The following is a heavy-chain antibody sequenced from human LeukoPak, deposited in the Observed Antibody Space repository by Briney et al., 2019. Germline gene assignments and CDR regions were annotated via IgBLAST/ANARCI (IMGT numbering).Heavy chain of an antibody. Sequence: PGRSLRLSCAASGFTFSSYAMHWARQAPGKGLQWLAILSYDGSTEYYADSVKGRFTISRDNSQSTLYLEMNSLRAEDTAVYYCARGNTYFDFSNSFLDYWGQGTLVTVSS. CDR3: ARGNTYFDFSNSFLDY. CDR1: GFTFSSYA. CDR2: LSYDGSTE. V-gene: IGHV3-30*01. J-gene: IGHJ4*02. D-gene: IGHD3-3*01.